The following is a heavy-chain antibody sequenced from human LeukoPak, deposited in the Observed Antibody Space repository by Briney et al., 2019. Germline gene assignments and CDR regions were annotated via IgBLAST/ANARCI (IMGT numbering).Heavy chain of an antibody. CDR2: TRYDGSNK. V-gene: IGHV3-30*02. Sequence: GGSLRLSCAGSGFSISRYGMHWVRQPPGKGLEWVAFTRYDGSNKYFADSVKGRFTISRDNSKNTLYLQMQSLRLEDSAIYYCAKDLFGDYVWGTYRAIDTWGQGTLVTVSP. J-gene: IGHJ4*02. CDR3: AKDLFGDYVWGTYRAIDT. CDR1: GFSISRYG. D-gene: IGHD3-16*02.